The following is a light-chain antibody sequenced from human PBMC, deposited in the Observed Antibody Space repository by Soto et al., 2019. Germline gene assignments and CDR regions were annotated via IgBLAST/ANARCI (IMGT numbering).Light chain of an antibody. CDR1: ESVYSN. CDR3: QQYAKWPLT. Sequence: EIVMTQSPATLSVSQGERATLSCRASESVYSNLAWYQQKPGQAPTLLIFAASTRATGIPARFSGSGSGTEFTLTISSLQSEDFAVYYCQQYAKWPLTFGGGTKVEIK. J-gene: IGKJ4*01. V-gene: IGKV3-15*01. CDR2: AAS.